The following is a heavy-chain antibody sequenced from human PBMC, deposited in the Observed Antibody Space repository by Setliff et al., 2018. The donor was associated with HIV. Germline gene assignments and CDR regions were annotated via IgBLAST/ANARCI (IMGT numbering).Heavy chain of an antibody. J-gene: IGHJ4*02. V-gene: IGHV4-61*02. CDR2: IYTSGST. CDR1: GVSISSGSYY. Sequence: SETLSLTCTVSGVSISSGSYYWSGIRQSAGKGLEWIGRIYTSGSTNGNPSLKSRITISVDTSNNQFSLTLSAVTATDTAVYYCTREFHRGIPAYFDSWGQGILVTVSS. D-gene: IGHD2-2*02. CDR3: TREFHRGIPAYFDS.